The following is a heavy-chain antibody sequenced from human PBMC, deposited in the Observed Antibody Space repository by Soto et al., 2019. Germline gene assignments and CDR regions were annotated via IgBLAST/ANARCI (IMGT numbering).Heavy chain of an antibody. V-gene: IGHV3-15*05. Sequence: EVQPVESGGGLAKPGGSLRLSCAASGLTFSNSWLSWVRQTPDKRLEWVGRIKSKTDGGTADYAAPVKGRFTISRDDSRNTLYLQMNSLKIEDTAIYYCSTRGSSWGQGTLVTVSS. D-gene: IGHD6-13*01. CDR2: IKSKTDGGTA. CDR1: GLTFSNSW. J-gene: IGHJ4*02. CDR3: STRGSS.